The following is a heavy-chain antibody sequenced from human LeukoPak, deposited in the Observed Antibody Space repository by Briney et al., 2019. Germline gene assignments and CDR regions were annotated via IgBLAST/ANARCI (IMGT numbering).Heavy chain of an antibody. V-gene: IGHV3-23*01. CDR3: VKDRESGNGVWGSFDI. CDR2: IAATDGLT. Sequence: PGGSLRLSCAASALSFSTSAMSWARQAPGQRMELVSSIAATDGLTNYTDSVKGRFSISRDNSKNTLYLQMTDLRDEDTAVYYCVKDRESGNGVWGSFDIWGQGTTVIVSS. CDR1: ALSFSTSA. J-gene: IGHJ3*02. D-gene: IGHD1-26*01.